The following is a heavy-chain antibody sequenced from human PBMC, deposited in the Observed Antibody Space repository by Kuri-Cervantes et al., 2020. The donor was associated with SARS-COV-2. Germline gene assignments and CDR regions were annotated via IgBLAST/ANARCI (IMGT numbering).Heavy chain of an antibody. Sequence: GESLKISCAASEFTFSSYAMSWVRQAPGKGLEWVSAISGSGGSTYYADSVKDRFTISRDNSKNTLYLQMNSPRAEDTAVYYCAKAQTGRSPDAFDIWGQGTMVTVSS. CDR3: AKAQTGRSPDAFDI. V-gene: IGHV3-23*01. CDR1: EFTFSSYA. J-gene: IGHJ3*02. D-gene: IGHD1-1*01. CDR2: ISGSGGST.